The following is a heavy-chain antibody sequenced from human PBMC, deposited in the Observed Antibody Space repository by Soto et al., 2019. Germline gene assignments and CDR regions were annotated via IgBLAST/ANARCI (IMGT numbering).Heavy chain of an antibody. CDR2: IIPIFGTA. D-gene: IGHD3-22*01. CDR3: ARDLKRYYDSSGYGYYYYGMDV. CDR1: GGTFSSYA. V-gene: IGHV1-69*01. Sequence: QVQLVQSGAEVKKPGSSVKVSCKASGGTFSSYAISWVRQAPGQGLEWMGGIIPIFGTANYAQKFQGRVRSTADESTTTAYMELSSLRSEDTAVYYCARDLKRYYDSSGYGYYYYGMDVWGQGTTVTVSS. J-gene: IGHJ6*02.